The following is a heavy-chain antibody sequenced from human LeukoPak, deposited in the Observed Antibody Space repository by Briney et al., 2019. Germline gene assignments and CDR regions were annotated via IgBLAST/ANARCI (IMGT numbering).Heavy chain of an antibody. V-gene: IGHV3-13*01. D-gene: IGHD6-6*01. CDR1: GFSFSDYD. Sequence: GGSLRLSCVASGFSFSDYDMYWVRQAAGRGLEWVSALGTNGDAYYLGSVRGRFTISRENVKNSLYLQMNSLGVEDTAVYYCAREWRGIASHYHGMDVRGQGTTVTVSS. J-gene: IGHJ6*02. CDR3: AREWRGIASHYHGMDV. CDR2: LGTNGDA.